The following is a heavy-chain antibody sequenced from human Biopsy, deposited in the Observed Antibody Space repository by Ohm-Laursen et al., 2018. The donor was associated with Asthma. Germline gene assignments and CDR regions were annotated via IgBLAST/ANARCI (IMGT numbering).Heavy chain of an antibody. CDR2: THYSGST. J-gene: IGHJ4*02. V-gene: IGHV4-39*01. CDR3: ASPVNRAFGGYEWAAVFDY. Sequence: GTLSLTCTVSGASIRGSGSYWAWIRQAPGKGPEWIGTTHYSGSTFYKPSLRSRVAMSLDTSTNQFSLRLRSVTATDTAVYYCASPVNRAFGGYEWAAVFDYWGQGILVTVSS. CDR1: GASIRGSGSY. D-gene: IGHD5-12*01.